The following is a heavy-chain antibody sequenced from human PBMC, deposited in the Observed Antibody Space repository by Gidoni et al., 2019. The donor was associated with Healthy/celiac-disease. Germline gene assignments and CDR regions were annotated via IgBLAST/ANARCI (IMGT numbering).Heavy chain of an antibody. CDR3: ARQSPRGRYSSSADFDY. J-gene: IGHJ4*02. V-gene: IGHV1-69*01. Sequence: QVQLVQSGAEVKKPGSSVKVSCKASGGTFSSYANSWVRQAPGQGLEWMGGIIPIFGTANCAQKFQGRVTITADESTSTAYMELSSLRSEDTAVYYCARQSPRGRYSSSADFDYWGQGTLVTVSS. CDR2: IIPIFGTA. D-gene: IGHD6-6*01. CDR1: GGTFSSYA.